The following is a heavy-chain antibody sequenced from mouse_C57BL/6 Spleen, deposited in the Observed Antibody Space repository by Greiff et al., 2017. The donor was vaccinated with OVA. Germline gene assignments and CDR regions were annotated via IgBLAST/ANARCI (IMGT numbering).Heavy chain of an antibody. D-gene: IGHD1-1*01. J-gene: IGHJ4*01. Sequence: VQLQQSGAELVKPGASVKLSCKASGYAFSSYWMNWVKQRPGKGLEWIGQIYPGDGDTNYNGKFKGKATLTADKSSSTAYMQLSSLTSEDSAVYFCARYNYYGPYYDAMDYWGQGTSVTVSS. CDR1: GYAFSSYW. V-gene: IGHV1-80*01. CDR3: ARYNYYGPYYDAMDY. CDR2: IYPGDGDT.